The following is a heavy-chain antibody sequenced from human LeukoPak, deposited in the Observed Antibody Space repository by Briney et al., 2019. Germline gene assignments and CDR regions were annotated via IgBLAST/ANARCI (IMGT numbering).Heavy chain of an antibody. CDR2: IYTSGST. D-gene: IGHD6-13*01. V-gene: IGHV4-61*05. CDR1: GGSISSSSYY. CDR3: ARWSDVGAAAAFDY. J-gene: IGHJ4*02. Sequence: SETLSLTCTVSGGSISSSSYYWGWIRQPPGKGLEWIGRIYTSGSTNYNPSLKSRVTMSVDTSKNQFSLKLSSVTAADTAVYYCARWSDVGAAAAFDYWGQGTLVTVSS.